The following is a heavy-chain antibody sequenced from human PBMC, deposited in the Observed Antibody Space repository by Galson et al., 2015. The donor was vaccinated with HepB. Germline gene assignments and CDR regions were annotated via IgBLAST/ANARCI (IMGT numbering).Heavy chain of an antibody. CDR1: GFTFSDYY. J-gene: IGHJ3*02. V-gene: IGHV3-11*06. CDR2: ITSSSPFT. D-gene: IGHD1-26*01. CDR3: AREGLRPGAIAI. Sequence: SLRLSCAASGFTFSDYYMNWMRQAPGKGLEWVSYITSSSPFTEYADSVKGRVTISRDNGASSLFLQMNSLRPEDTAVYYCAREGLRPGAIAIWGQGTMVTVSP.